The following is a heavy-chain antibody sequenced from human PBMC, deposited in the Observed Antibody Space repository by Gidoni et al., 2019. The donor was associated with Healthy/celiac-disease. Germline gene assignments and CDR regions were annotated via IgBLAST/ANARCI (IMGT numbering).Heavy chain of an antibody. Sequence: EVQLVESGGGLVQPGRSLRLSCAASGFTFDDYAMHWVRQAPGKGLEWVSGISGNSGSIGYADSVKGRFTISRDNAKNSLYLQMNSLRAEDTALYYCAKDIWGSEPAAIGYWGQGTLVTVSS. D-gene: IGHD2-2*01. J-gene: IGHJ4*02. CDR1: GFTFDDYA. CDR2: ISGNSGSI. V-gene: IGHV3-9*01. CDR3: AKDIWGSEPAAIGY.